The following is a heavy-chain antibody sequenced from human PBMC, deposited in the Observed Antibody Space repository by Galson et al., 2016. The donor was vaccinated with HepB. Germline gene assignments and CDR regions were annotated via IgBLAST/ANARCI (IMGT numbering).Heavy chain of an antibody. CDR1: GFTDSSNY. J-gene: IGHJ4*02. CDR3: VRNSAAVGH. CDR2: IYNGGNT. V-gene: IGHV3-53*01. D-gene: IGHD4-23*01. Sequence: SLRLSCAASGFTDSSNYMNWVRQAPGKGLEWVSVIYNGGNTYYADSVKGRFTISRDNAKNSLFLQLNSLRPEDTAVYFCVRNSAAVGHWGQGTLVTVSS.